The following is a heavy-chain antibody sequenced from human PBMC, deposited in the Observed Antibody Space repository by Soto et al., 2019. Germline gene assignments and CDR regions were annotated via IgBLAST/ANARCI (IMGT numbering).Heavy chain of an antibody. J-gene: IGHJ6*02. Sequence: ASVKVSCKTAGYTFSAYDIYLVRQAPVQVLELIVWILTYNFDTNYSQKFQTRFTITTYKSTYTSYMDLRSLTSDDTSIYYCARAGAGHYYYYGLDVWGQGTTVTVSS. D-gene: IGHD1-26*01. CDR2: ILTYNFDT. V-gene: IGHV1-18*01. CDR3: ARAGAGHYYYYGLDV. CDR1: GYTFSAYD.